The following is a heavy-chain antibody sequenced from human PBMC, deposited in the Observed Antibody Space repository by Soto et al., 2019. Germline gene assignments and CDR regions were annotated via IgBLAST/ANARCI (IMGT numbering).Heavy chain of an antibody. V-gene: IGHV4-39*02. CDR1: GGSISSSSYY. CDR2: IYYSGST. J-gene: IGHJ4*02. D-gene: IGHD4-4*01. CDR3: ARGDYRTKTSFDF. Sequence: PSETLSLTCTVSGGSISSSSYYWGWIRQPPGKGLEWIGSIYYSGSTYYNPSLRSRVIISVDTSNNHFSLKMSSVTAADTGVYYCARGDYRTKTSFDFWGQGSLVTVSS.